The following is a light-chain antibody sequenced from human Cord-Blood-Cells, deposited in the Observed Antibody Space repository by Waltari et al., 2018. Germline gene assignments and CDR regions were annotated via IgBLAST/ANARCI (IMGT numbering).Light chain of an antibody. V-gene: IGKV1-39*01. CDR1: QSISSY. J-gene: IGKJ4*01. CDR3: QQSYSTPLT. Sequence: DIQMTQSPSYLSASVGDRVTITCRASQSISSYLNWYQQKPGKAPKLLIYAASSLQSGVPSRFSGSGSGTDFTLNISSLQPEDFATYYCQQSYSTPLTFGGGTKVEIK. CDR2: AAS.